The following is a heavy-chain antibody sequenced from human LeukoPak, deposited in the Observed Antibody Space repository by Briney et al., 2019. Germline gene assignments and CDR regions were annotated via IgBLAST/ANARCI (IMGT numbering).Heavy chain of an antibody. Sequence: SETLSLTCTVSGGSITSSSYYWGWIRQPPGKGLEWIGSIYYSGSTYYNPSLKSRVTISVGTSKNQFSLKLSSVTAADTAVYYCARHLMGEQWLVLDDWFDPWGQGTLVTVSS. V-gene: IGHV4-39*01. CDR1: GGSITSSSYY. CDR2: IYYSGST. D-gene: IGHD6-19*01. J-gene: IGHJ5*02. CDR3: ARHLMGEQWLVLDDWFDP.